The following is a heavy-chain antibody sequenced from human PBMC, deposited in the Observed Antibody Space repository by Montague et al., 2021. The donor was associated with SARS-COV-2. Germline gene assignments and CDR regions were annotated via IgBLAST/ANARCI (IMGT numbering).Heavy chain of an antibody. J-gene: IGHJ4*02. CDR3: ARSGDPGTTVTYLY. D-gene: IGHD4-11*01. CDR1: GGSISTIVNF. Sequence: SETLSLTCTFSGGSISTIVNFWGWIRQPPGKGLEWIGSISYTGSTYHNPSLKSRVTMSVDTSKNQFSLKLNSVTAADTAMYYCARSGDPGTTVTYLYWGQETLVTVSS. CDR2: ISYTGST. V-gene: IGHV4-39*07.